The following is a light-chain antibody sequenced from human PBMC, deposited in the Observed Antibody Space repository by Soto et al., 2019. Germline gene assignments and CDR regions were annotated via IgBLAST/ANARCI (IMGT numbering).Light chain of an antibody. J-gene: IGLJ2*01. V-gene: IGLV2-14*01. CDR2: DVS. Sequence: QSALTQPASVSGSPGQSITISCTGSSTDVGGYDYVSWYQQLPGKAPKLMIYDVSSRPSGVSNRFSGSKSGNTASLTISGLQAEDEAEYYCSSYTSSSTVVFGGGTKLTVL. CDR3: SSYTSSSTVV. CDR1: STDVGGYDY.